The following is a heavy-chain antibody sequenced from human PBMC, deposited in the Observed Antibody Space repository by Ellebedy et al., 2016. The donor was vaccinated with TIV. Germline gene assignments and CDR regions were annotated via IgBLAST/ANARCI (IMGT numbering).Heavy chain of an antibody. D-gene: IGHD2-2*01. J-gene: IGHJ4*02. Sequence: ASVKVSCKASGYTFTSYGISWARQAPGQGLEWMGWISAYNGNTNYAQKLQGRVTMTTDTSTSTAYMELRSLRSDDTAVYYCARDAYCSSTSCLDYWGQGTLVTVSS. CDR2: ISAYNGNT. V-gene: IGHV1-18*04. CDR1: GYTFTSYG. CDR3: ARDAYCSSTSCLDY.